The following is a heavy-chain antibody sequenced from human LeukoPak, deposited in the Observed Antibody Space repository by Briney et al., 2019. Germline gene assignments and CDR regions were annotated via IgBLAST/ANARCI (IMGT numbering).Heavy chain of an antibody. CDR1: GFTFSSYS. V-gene: IGHV3-48*04. J-gene: IGHJ4*02. D-gene: IGHD3-9*01. CDR3: ARDMELRYFDWLPSEGCFDY. Sequence: GGSLRLSCAASGFTFSSYSMNWVRQAPGKGLEWVLYISSSSSTIYYADSVKGRFTISRDNAKNSLYLQMNSLRAEDTAVYYCARDMELRYFDWLPSEGCFDYWGQGTVVTVSS. CDR2: ISSSSSTI.